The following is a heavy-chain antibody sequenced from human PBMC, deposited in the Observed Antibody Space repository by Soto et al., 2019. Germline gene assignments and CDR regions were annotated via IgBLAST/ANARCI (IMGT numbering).Heavy chain of an antibody. CDR3: ARGRVTGTRWFDP. CDR2: INHSGST. D-gene: IGHD1-7*01. Sequence: SETLSLTCAVYGGSFSGYYWSWIRQPPGKGLEWIGEINHSGSTNYNPSLKSRVTISVDTSKNQFSLKLSSVTAADTAVYYCARGRVTGTRWFDPWGQGTLVTVSS. V-gene: IGHV4-34*01. J-gene: IGHJ5*02. CDR1: GGSFSGYY.